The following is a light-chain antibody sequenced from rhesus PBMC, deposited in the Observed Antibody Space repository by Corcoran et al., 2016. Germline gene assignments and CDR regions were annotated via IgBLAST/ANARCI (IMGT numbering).Light chain of an antibody. CDR3: QQYSNWPFT. Sequence: EIVMTQSPATLSLSPGERATLSCRVSQSVSSSLAWYQQKPGQAPRLLIYGASHRATGIPARVSGSGSGTEFTLTSSSLEPEDFAVYYCQQYSNWPFTFGPGTKLDIK. V-gene: IGKV3-42*03. CDR2: GAS. CDR1: QSVSSS. J-gene: IGKJ3*01.